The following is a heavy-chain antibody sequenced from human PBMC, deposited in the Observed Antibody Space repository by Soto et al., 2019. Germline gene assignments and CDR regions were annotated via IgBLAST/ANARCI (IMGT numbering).Heavy chain of an antibody. V-gene: IGHV3-30-3*01. D-gene: IGHD6-6*01. Sequence: GGSLRLSCVASGFIFSDYAMHWARQAPGKGLEWVALISPAGTNQYYADSAKGRFTISRDNSKNTLYLQMNSLRPEDTGLYYCAREDSRISPRLFQHWGHGTLVTVSS. CDR3: AREDSRISPRLFQH. CDR2: ISPAGTNQ. CDR1: GFIFSDYA. J-gene: IGHJ1*01.